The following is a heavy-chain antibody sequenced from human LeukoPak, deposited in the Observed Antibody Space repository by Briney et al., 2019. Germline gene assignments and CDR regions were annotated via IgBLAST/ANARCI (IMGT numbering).Heavy chain of an antibody. V-gene: IGHV3-23*01. J-gene: IGHJ4*02. CDR2: IGSGGYT. CDR3: AKKLPPASFYFDF. D-gene: IGHD3-16*02. Sequence: GGSLRLFCVASGFTFSDYDMTWVRQAPGKGLEYVSSIGSGGYTFYAGSVKGRFSISRDNSKSALYLQMNSLRADDTAVYFCAKKLPPASFYFDFWGQGSLVTVSS. CDR1: GFTFSDYD.